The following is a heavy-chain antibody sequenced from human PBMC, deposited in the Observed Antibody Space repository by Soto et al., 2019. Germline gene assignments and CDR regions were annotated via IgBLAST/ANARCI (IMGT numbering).Heavy chain of an antibody. CDR1: GGSISSYY. D-gene: IGHD2-21*01. V-gene: IGHV4-59*01. CDR3: ARDQHPYFDY. Sequence: PSETLSLTCTVSGGSISSYYWSWIRQPPGKGLEWIGYIYYSGSTNYNPSLKSRVTISVDTSKNQFSLKLSSVTAADTAVYYCARDQHPYFDYWGQGTLVTVSS. J-gene: IGHJ4*02. CDR2: IYYSGST.